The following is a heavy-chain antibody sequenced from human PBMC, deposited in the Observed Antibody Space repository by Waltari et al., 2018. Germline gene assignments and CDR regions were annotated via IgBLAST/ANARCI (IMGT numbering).Heavy chain of an antibody. CDR1: RGSFNTYY. V-gene: IGHV4-59*01. Sequence: QVQLQESGPGLVRPSETLALPCSVSRGSFNTYYWSWIRLSPGKALEWIGYIYYDGDTTYNPSLQSRVTISLDTSKDEFSLRMSSVTAADTAIYFCARTTRTYYYRNGDSQYYFAMDVWGQGTTVTVSS. CDR2: IYYDGDT. CDR3: ARTTRTYYYRNGDSQYYFAMDV. D-gene: IGHD3-10*01. J-gene: IGHJ6*02.